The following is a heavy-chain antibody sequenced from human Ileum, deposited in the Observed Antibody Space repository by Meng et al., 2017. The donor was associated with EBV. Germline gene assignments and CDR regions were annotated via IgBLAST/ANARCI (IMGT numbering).Heavy chain of an antibody. CDR2: INHRGGA. J-gene: IGHJ4*02. Sequence: VWIQQWGARLLSPSATILLHGAVHVWSFSGYYWSCIRQPPGKGLEWIGEINHRGGAFYNPSLKSGVTMSIDTSKNQFSLKLNSVTAADTAVYYCASHPGGNSQYYSSGDDYWGQGALVTVSS. V-gene: IGHV4-34*01. CDR3: ASHPGGNSQYYSSGDDY. CDR1: VWSFSGYY. D-gene: IGHD3-22*01.